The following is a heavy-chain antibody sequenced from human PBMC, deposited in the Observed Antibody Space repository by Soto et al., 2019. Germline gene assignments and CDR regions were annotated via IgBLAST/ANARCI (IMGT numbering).Heavy chain of an antibody. CDR3: ARDRDILTAYYPY. D-gene: IGHD3-9*01. J-gene: IGHJ4*02. Sequence: ASVKVSCKASGYTFTTYAMHWVRQAPGQRLEWMGWINADNGDTKYSQIFQGRVTFTRDTSATTAYMEVSSLRSEDTAVYYCARDRDILTAYYPYWGQGTPVPVSS. CDR2: INADNGDT. V-gene: IGHV1-3*01. CDR1: GYTFTTYA.